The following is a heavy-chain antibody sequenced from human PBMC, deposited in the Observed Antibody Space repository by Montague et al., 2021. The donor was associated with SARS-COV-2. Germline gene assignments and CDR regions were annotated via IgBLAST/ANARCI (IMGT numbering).Heavy chain of an antibody. D-gene: IGHD3-9*01. CDR2: IDWXDDK. CDR1: GFSLSTSGMR. V-gene: IGHV2-70*04. Sequence: PALVKATQTLTLTCTFSGFSLSTSGMRASWIRQPPGKALEWLARIDWXDDKFYSTFLKTRLTISRDTSKNQVVLTMTNMDPVDTATYYCARSYYDILTAYYTPFDYWGQGTLVTVSS. CDR3: ARSYYDILTAYYTPFDY. J-gene: IGHJ4*02.